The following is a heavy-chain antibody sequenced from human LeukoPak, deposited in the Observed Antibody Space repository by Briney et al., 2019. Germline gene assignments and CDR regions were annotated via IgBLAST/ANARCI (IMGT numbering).Heavy chain of an antibody. J-gene: IGHJ3*02. V-gene: IGHV1-18*01. CDR3: ARGYDILTGSDAFDI. D-gene: IGHD3-9*01. CDR1: GYTFTSYG. Sequence: ASVKVSCKASGYTFTSYGISWVRQATGQGLEWMGWISAYNGNTNYAQKLQGRVTMTTDTSTSTACMELRSLRSDDTAVYYCARGYDILTGSDAFDIWGQGTMVTVSS. CDR2: ISAYNGNT.